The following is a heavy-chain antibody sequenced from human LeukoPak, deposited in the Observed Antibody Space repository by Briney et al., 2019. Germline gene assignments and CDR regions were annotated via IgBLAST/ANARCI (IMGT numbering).Heavy chain of an antibody. J-gene: IGHJ6*04. CDR3: AREVRYFDIWTGDLGGGYYYYGMDV. CDR1: GYTFTSYG. CDR2: ISAYNGNT. D-gene: IGHD3-9*01. Sequence: GASVKVSCKASGYTFTSYGISWVRQAPGQGLEWMGWISAYNGNTNYAQKLQGRVTMTTDTSTNTAYMELRSLRSDDTAVYYCAREVRYFDIWTGDLGGGYYYYGMDVWGKGTTVTVSS. V-gene: IGHV1-18*04.